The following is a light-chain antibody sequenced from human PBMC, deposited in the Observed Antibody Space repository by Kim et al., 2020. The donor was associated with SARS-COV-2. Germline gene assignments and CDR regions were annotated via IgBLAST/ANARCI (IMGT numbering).Light chain of an antibody. J-gene: IGLJ7*01. CDR3: NSRDSNPYHVV. Sequence: LGATVTITCKSDSLRNYNANWYQQKPGPAPVLVLYGNDHRPSGIPDRFSGSTSGNTASLTITGAQAEDEADYYCNSRDSNPYHVVFGGGTQLTVL. V-gene: IGLV3-19*01. CDR2: GND. CDR1: SLRNYN.